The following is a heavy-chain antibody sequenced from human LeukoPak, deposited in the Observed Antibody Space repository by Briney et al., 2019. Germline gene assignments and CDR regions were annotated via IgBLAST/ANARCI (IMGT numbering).Heavy chain of an antibody. D-gene: IGHD3-10*01. V-gene: IGHV3-7*01. J-gene: IGHJ5*02. Sequence: PGGSLRLSCAASGFTFSTYWMAWVRQAPGKGLEWVANIKYDGIEKYYVDSVKGRFTISRDNAKNSLYLHMNSLRDDDTAVYYCARGYTYYYGSGTFDPWGQGTLVTVSS. CDR1: GFTFSTYW. CDR3: ARGYTYYYGSGTFDP. CDR2: IKYDGIEK.